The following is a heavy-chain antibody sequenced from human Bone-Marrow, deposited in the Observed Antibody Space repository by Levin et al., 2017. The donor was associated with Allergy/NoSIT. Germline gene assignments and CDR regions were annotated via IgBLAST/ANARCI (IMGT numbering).Heavy chain of an antibody. CDR3: VRDLKSEGSWTRFDP. V-gene: IGHV3-53*01. D-gene: IGHD2-15*01. Sequence: PGESLKISCAASGFTVSDHYMSWVRQAPGKGLEWVSVIYAGGRTEYADSVKGRFTISRDNSKNTLYLQMNSLRAEDTAVYYCVRDLKSEGSWTRFDPWGQGTLVTVSS. J-gene: IGHJ5*02. CDR2: IYAGGRT. CDR1: GFTVSDHY.